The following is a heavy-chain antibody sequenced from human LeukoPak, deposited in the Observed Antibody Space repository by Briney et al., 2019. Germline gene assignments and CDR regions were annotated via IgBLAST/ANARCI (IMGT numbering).Heavy chain of an antibody. D-gene: IGHD3-3*01. Sequence: GGSLRLSCAASGFTFSIYIMNWVSQAPGEGLEWGSSICSSSSYIYYADSVKSRFTISRDKATNSLYLQMNSLRAEDTAVYDCARDFQSASTWGQGTLVTVSS. V-gene: IGHV3-21*01. CDR2: ICSSSSYI. J-gene: IGHJ4*02. CDR1: GFTFSIYI. CDR3: ARDFQSAST.